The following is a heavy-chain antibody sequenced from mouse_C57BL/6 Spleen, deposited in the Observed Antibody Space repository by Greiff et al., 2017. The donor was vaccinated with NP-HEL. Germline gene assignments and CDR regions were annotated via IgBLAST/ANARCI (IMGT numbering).Heavy chain of an antibody. CDR3: ARSPPITTVVAYYFDD. Sequence: QVQLQQPGAELVMPGASVKLSCKASGYTFTSYWMHWVKQRPGQGLEWIGEIDPSDSYTNYNQKFKGKSTLTVDKSSSTAYMQLSSLTSEDSAVYYCARSPPITTVVAYYFDDWGKGTTLTVSS. D-gene: IGHD1-1*01. V-gene: IGHV1-69*01. J-gene: IGHJ2*01. CDR2: IDPSDSYT. CDR1: GYTFTSYW.